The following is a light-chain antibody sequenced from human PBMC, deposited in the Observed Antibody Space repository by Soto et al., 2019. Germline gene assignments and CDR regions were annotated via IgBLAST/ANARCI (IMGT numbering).Light chain of an antibody. V-gene: IGLV2-14*01. J-gene: IGLJ2*01. CDR3: ISYTSSSTHVV. Sequence: QSALTQPASVSGSPGQSITISCTGTSSDVGGYNYVSWYQQHPGKAPKLMIYDVSNRPSGVSNRFSGSKSGNTASLTISWRQAEDEADYYCISYTSSSTHVVFGGGTKLTVL. CDR2: DVS. CDR1: SSDVGGYNY.